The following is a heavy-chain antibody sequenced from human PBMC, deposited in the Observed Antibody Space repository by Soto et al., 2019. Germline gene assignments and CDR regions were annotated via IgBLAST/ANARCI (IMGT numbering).Heavy chain of an antibody. CDR3: ARDLTDYYGSGSPPYYYGMDV. V-gene: IGHV1-69*13. CDR1: GGTFSSYA. J-gene: IGHJ6*02. Sequence: SVKVSCKASGGTFSSYAISWVRQAPEQGLEWMGGIIPIFGTANYAQKFQGRVTITADESTSTAYMELSSLRSEDTAVYYCARDLTDYYGSGSPPYYYGMDVWGQGTTVTVSS. CDR2: IIPIFGTA. D-gene: IGHD3-10*01.